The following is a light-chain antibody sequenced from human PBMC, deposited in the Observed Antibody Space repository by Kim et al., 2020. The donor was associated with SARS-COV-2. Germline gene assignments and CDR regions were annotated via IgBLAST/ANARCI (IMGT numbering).Light chain of an antibody. CDR1: QSVLDRSNNQIY. Sequence: DIAMTQSPDSLAVSLGERATINCKSSQSVLDRSNNQIYLAWYQQKPGQPPKLLISWASIRESGVPDRISGSGSGTDFTLTISSLQAEDVALYYCQQYYSSPFTFGQGTKLE. CDR3: QQYYSSPFT. J-gene: IGKJ2*01. CDR2: WAS. V-gene: IGKV4-1*01.